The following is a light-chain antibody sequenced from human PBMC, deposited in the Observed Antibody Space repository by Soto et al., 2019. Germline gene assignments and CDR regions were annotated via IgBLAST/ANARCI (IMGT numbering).Light chain of an antibody. CDR1: SGDVGAYNF. V-gene: IGLV2-14*01. CDR3: GSNTTINTMI. CDR2: DVT. Sequence: QSALTQPASVSGSPGQSITISCAGTSGDVGAYNFVTWFQQHPGKVPKLIIYDVTDRPSGVSDRFSGSKSGNTASLTISGLLAEDEADYYCGSNTTINTMIFGGGTKVTVL. J-gene: IGLJ2*01.